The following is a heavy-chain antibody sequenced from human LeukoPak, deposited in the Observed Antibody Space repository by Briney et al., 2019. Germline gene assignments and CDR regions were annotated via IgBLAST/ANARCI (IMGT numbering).Heavy chain of an antibody. J-gene: IGHJ4*02. CDR1: GYTFTGYY. V-gene: IGHV1-2*02. CDR3: TREDY. CDR2: INANSGAT. Sequence: ASVKVSCKASGYTFTGYYMHWVRQAPGQGLEWMGWINANSGATQYAQKFQGRVTITRDTSISTAYMELSRLTSDDTAIYYCTREDYWGQGTLVTVSS.